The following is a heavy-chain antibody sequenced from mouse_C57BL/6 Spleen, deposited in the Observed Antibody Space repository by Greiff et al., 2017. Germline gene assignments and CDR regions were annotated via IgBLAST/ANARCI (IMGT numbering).Heavy chain of an antibody. D-gene: IGHD2-5*01. V-gene: IGHV1-64*01. CDR3: ARRGSYYSNYEGAMDY. CDR2: IHPNSGST. Sequence: VQLQQPGAELVKPGASVKLSCKASGYTFTSYWMHWVKQRPGQGLEWIGMIHPNSGSTNYNEKFKSKATLTVDKSSRTAYMQLSSLTSEDSAVYYCARRGSYYSNYEGAMDYWGQGTSVTVSS. CDR1: GYTFTSYW. J-gene: IGHJ4*01.